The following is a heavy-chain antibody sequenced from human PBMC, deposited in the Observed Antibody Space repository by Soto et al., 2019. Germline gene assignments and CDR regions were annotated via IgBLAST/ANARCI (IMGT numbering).Heavy chain of an antibody. V-gene: IGHV3-23*01. D-gene: IGHD2-21*01. CDR3: AKDLPRRPIPHRFDY. J-gene: IGHJ4*02. Sequence: EVQLLESGGGLVQPGGSLRLSCAASGFTFSSYAMSWVRQAPGKGLEWVSAISGSGGSTYYADSVKGRFTISRDNSKNTMYLQMNSRRAEDTAVYYCAKDLPRRPIPHRFDYWGQGTLVTVSS. CDR2: ISGSGGST. CDR1: GFTFSSYA.